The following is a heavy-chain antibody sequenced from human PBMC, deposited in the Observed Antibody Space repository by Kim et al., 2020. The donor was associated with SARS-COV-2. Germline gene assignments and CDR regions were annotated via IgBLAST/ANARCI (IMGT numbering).Heavy chain of an antibody. V-gene: IGHV3-74*01. J-gene: IGHJ4*02. CDR2: INSDGSST. CDR3: ARVSMTGHGGDY. Sequence: GGSLRLSCAASGFTFSSYWMHWVRQAPGKGLVWVSRINSDGSSTSYADSVKGRFTISRDNAKNTLYLQMNSLRAEDTAVYYCARVSMTGHGGDYWGQGTLVTVSS. CDR1: GFTFSSYW. D-gene: IGHD3-22*01.